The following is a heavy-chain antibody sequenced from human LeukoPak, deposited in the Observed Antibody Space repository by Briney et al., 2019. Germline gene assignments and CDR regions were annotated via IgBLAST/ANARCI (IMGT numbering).Heavy chain of an antibody. CDR1: GGSFSDYY. V-gene: IGHV4-34*01. J-gene: IGHJ6*03. CDR3: ARESRRIAAAGPSYYMDV. Sequence: SETLSLTCAVYGGSFSDYYWSWIRQPPGKGLEYIGEINHSGIINYNPSLMSRVTISVDTSKNQFSLMLNSVTAADTAVYYCARESRRIAAAGPSYYMDVWGRGTTVTVSS. CDR2: INHSGII. D-gene: IGHD6-13*01.